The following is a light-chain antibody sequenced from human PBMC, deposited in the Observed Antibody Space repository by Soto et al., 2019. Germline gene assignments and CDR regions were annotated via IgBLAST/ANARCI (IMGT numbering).Light chain of an antibody. V-gene: IGKV1-27*01. Sequence: DIQMTQSPSSLSASVGDRVTIACRASQGISLYLAWYQQKPGNVPKLLIYATSTLVSGVPSRFSGSGSGSGTDFTLTISSLQPEDVATYYCQKYNRAPWTFGQGTKVEIK. CDR3: QKYNRAPWT. J-gene: IGKJ1*01. CDR1: QGISLY. CDR2: ATS.